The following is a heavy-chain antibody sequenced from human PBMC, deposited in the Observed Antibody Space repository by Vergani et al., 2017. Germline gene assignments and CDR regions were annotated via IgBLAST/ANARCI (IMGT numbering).Heavy chain of an antibody. CDR3: ARAKGGTGYGDSLGSGYYGMDV. V-gene: IGHV3-11*01. CDR2: ISSSGSTI. Sequence: QVQLVESGGGLVKPGGSLRLSCAASGFTFSDYYMSWIRQAPGKGLEWVSYISSSGSTIYDADSVKGRFTISRDNAKNSLYLQMNSLRAEDTSVYYCARAKGGTGYGDSLGSGYYGMDVWGQGTTVTVSS. D-gene: IGHD4-17*01. CDR1: GFTFSDYY. J-gene: IGHJ6*02.